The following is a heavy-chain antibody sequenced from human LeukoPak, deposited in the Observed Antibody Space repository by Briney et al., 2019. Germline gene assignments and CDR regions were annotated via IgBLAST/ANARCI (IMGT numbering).Heavy chain of an antibody. V-gene: IGHV1-18*01. CDR2: ISAYNGNT. CDR3: ARDDYDILTGYYSDDAFDI. Sequence: ASVKVSCKASGYTFTSYGISWVRQAPGQGLEWMGWISAYNGNTNYAQKLQGRVTMTTDTSTSTAYMELRSLRSDDTAVYYCARDDYDILTGYYSDDAFDIWGQGTMVTVSS. D-gene: IGHD3-9*01. J-gene: IGHJ3*02. CDR1: GYTFTSYG.